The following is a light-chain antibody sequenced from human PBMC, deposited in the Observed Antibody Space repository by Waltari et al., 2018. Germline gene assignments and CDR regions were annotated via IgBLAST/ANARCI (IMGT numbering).Light chain of an antibody. CDR3: YQHSSGYT. Sequence: VILTPSPATLSLSPGERATLSCRASQSVSSYLAWYQQKPGQAPRLLIYGASSRATGIPDRFSGSGSGTDFTLTISSREPEDVGVYHCYQHSSGYTFGPGTKLDIK. CDR2: GAS. J-gene: IGKJ3*01. V-gene: IGKV3D-20*02. CDR1: QSVSSY.